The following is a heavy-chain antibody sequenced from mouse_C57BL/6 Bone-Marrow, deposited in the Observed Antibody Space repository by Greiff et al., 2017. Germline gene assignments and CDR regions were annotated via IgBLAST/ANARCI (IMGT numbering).Heavy chain of an antibody. Sequence: DVQLVESEGGLVQPGSSMKLSCTASGFTFSDYYMAWVRQVPEKGLEWVANINYDGSSTYYLDSLKSRFIISRDNAKNILYLQMSSLKSEDTATYYCARAYGSSYGYYAMDYWGQGTSVTVSS. D-gene: IGHD1-1*01. CDR3: ARAYGSSYGYYAMDY. V-gene: IGHV5-16*01. J-gene: IGHJ4*01. CDR2: INYDGSST. CDR1: GFTFSDYY.